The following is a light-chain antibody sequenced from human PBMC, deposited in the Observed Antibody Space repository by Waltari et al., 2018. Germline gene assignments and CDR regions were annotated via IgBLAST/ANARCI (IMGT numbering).Light chain of an antibody. V-gene: IGLV1-47*01. CDR1: GSNIGSNY. J-gene: IGLJ3*02. CDR3: AAWDDTLSDPWV. CDR2: RDN. Sequence: QSVLTQPPSASGTPGQRVTIPCSGSGSNIGSNYVFWSQHLPGTAPKLLIYRDNRRPSGVPDRFSGSKTGTSASLAISGLRSEDEADYYCAAWDDTLSDPWVFGGGTKLTVL.